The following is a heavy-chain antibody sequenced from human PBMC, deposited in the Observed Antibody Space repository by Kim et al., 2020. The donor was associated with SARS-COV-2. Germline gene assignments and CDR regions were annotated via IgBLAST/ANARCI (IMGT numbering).Heavy chain of an antibody. J-gene: IGHJ4*02. Sequence: GGSLRLSCAASGFTFSSDWMHWVRQTPGKGLLWVSYISSDGDRINYADSVKGRFTISRDNAKNTLYLHMNSLRGEDTAVYYCARGKSGSPITLDYWGQGTLVTVSS. CDR2: ISSDGDRI. D-gene: IGHD1-26*01. CDR3: ARGKSGSPITLDY. CDR1: GFTFSSDW. V-gene: IGHV3-74*01.